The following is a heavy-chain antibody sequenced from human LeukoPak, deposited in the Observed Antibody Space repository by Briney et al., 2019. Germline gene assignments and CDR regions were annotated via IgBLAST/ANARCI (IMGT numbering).Heavy chain of an antibody. Sequence: PSETLSLTCTVSGGSISSYYWSWIRQPPGKGLEWIGYIYYSGSTNYNPSLKSRVTISVDTSKNQFSLKLSSVTAADTAVYFCARATSGYYFDFWDQGTLVIVSS. D-gene: IGHD3-22*01. V-gene: IGHV4-59*01. J-gene: IGHJ4*02. CDR1: GGSISSYY. CDR2: IYYSGST. CDR3: ARATSGYYFDF.